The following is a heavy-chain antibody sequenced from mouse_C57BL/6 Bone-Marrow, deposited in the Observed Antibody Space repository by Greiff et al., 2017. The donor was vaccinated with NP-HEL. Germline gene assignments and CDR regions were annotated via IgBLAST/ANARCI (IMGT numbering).Heavy chain of an antibody. CDR1: GFTFSSYA. D-gene: IGHD2-5*01. CDR3: ARVPYYSNYAPYAMDY. V-gene: IGHV5-4*01. CDR2: ISDGGSYT. J-gene: IGHJ4*01. Sequence: EVQGVESGGGLVKPGGSLKLSCAASGFTFSSYAMSWVRQTPEKRLEWVATISDGGSYTYYPDNVKGRFTISRDNAKNNLYLQMSHLKSEDTAMYYCARVPYYSNYAPYAMDYWGQGTSVTVSS.